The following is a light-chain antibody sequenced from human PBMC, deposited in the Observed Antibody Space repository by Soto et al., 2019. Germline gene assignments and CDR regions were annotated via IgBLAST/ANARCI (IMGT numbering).Light chain of an antibody. CDR1: NSNIGNNY. V-gene: IGLV1-51*01. Sequence: QSVLTQPPSVSAAPGQKVTISCSGSNSNIGNNYVSWYQQLPGTAPKLLIYDNSKRPSGIPDRFSGSKSGTSATLGITGLQTGDEADYYCGTWDDSLSPHVVFGGGTKVTVL. CDR2: DNS. J-gene: IGLJ2*01. CDR3: GTWDDSLSPHVV.